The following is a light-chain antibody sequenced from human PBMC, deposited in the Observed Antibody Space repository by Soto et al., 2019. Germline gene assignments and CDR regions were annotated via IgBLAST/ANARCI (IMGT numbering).Light chain of an antibody. V-gene: IGKV3-11*01. CDR3: QQRQYWPPIT. CDR2: DAS. J-gene: IGKJ5*01. CDR1: LNVNSY. Sequence: VLTQSPATLSLSPGERATLSCRASLNVNSYLAWYQQKPGQAPRLLIYDASNRAAGIPARFSGSGSGTDFTLTISSLVPADFAIYYCQQRQYWPPITFGQGTRLEIK.